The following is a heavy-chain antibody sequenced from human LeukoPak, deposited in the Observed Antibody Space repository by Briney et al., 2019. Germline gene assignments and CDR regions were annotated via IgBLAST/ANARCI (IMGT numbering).Heavy chain of an antibody. CDR2: IYYSGST. CDR3: AKQTESYYFDY. CDR1: GDSISSGGYW. D-gene: IGHD1-14*01. V-gene: IGHV4-39*01. J-gene: IGHJ4*02. Sequence: SETLSLTCTVAGDSISSGGYWWSWIRQDPVMGLEWTGSIYYSGSTYYNPSLKSRVTISVDTSKNQFSLKLRSVTAADTAVYHCAKQTESYYFDYWGQGTLVTVSS.